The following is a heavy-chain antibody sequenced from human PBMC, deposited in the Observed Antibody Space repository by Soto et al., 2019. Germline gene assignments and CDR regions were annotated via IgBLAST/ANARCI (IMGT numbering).Heavy chain of an antibody. CDR1: GESISSSSYY. V-gene: IGHV4-39*01. D-gene: IGHD2-21*02. Sequence: SETLSLTCIVSGESISSSSYYWGWIRQPPGKGLEWIGSIYHSGRTYYNPSLKSRVSISIDTSKNQFSLKLSSVTAANTALYYCARQRTTVVTQAYFDYWGQGALVTVSS. CDR3: ARQRTTVVTQAYFDY. J-gene: IGHJ4*02. CDR2: IYHSGRT.